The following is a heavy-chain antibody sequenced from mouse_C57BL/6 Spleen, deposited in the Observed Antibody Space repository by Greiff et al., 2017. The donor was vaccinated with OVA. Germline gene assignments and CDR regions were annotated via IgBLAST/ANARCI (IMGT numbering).Heavy chain of an antibody. Sequence: VQLQESGPELVKPGASVKISCKASGYAFSSSWMNWVKQRPGKGLEWIGRIYPGDGDTNYNGKFKGKATLTADKSSSTAYMQLSSLTSEDSAVYFCARRGSSYYFDYWGQGTTLTVSS. V-gene: IGHV1-82*01. CDR2: IYPGDGDT. CDR1: GYAFSSSW. CDR3: ARRGSSYYFDY. D-gene: IGHD1-1*01. J-gene: IGHJ2*01.